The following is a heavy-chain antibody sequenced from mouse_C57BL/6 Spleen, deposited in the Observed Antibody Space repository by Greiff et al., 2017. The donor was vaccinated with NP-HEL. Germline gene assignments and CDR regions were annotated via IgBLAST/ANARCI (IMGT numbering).Heavy chain of an antibody. CDR1: GYTFTDYE. V-gene: IGHV1-15*01. J-gene: IGHJ2*01. CDR3: TRYYGNFSFDY. Sequence: QVQLQQSGAELVRPGASVTLSCKASGYTFTDYEMHWVKQTPVHGLEWIGAIDPETGGTAYNQKFKGKAILTADKSSSTAYMELRSLTSEDSAVYYCTRYYGNFSFDYWGQGTTLTVSS. CDR2: IDPETGGT. D-gene: IGHD2-1*01.